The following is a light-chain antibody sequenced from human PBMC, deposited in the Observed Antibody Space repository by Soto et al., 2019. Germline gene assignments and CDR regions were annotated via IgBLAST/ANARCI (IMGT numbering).Light chain of an antibody. CDR2: LEGSGNY. V-gene: IGLV4-60*02. Sequence: QLVLTQSSSASASLGXSXXLTCTLSSGHSTSIIAWHQQQPGKAPRYLMRLEGSGNYNKGSGIPDRFSGSSSGADRCLTISNLQFEDEADYYCETWDTNPRVFGGGTKLTVL. J-gene: IGLJ2*01. CDR3: ETWDTNPRV. CDR1: SGHSTSI.